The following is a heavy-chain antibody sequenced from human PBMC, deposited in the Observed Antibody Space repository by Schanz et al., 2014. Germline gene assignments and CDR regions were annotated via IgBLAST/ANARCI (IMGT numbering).Heavy chain of an antibody. Sequence: QVQLVQSGGGVVQPGGSQRLSCVGSGYSFSDYDMYWIRQAPGKGLEWLAFLRSDGSRRDYADSVKGRFTISRDNSRNTLSLQMSSLRPEDTAVYYCAKDPPRGVRTPIKPTLDYWGQGTRVTVS. J-gene: IGHJ4*02. CDR3: AKDPPRGVRTPIKPTLDY. D-gene: IGHD3-10*01. CDR1: GYSFSDYD. V-gene: IGHV3-30*02. CDR2: LRSDGSRR.